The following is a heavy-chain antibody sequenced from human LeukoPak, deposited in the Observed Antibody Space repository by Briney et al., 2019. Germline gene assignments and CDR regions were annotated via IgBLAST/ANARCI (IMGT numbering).Heavy chain of an antibody. CDR1: GYSITSGYY. V-gene: IGHV4-38-2*02. CDR3: ARVSSSWYQDWYFDL. D-gene: IGHD6-13*01. CDR2: FYHSGST. J-gene: IGHJ2*01. Sequence: SETLSLTCTVSGYSITSGYYWGWIRPPPGKGLEWIGSFYHSGSTYYNPSLKSRVTISVDTSKNQFSLKLSSVTAADTAVDYCARVSSSWYQDWYFDLWGRGPLVTVSS.